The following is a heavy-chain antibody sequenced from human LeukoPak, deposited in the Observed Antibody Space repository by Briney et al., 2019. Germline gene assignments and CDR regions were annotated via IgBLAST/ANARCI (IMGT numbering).Heavy chain of an antibody. CDR1: GFSVTNNY. D-gene: IGHD5-24*01. V-gene: IGHV3-53*01. CDR2: FYVGGAT. Sequence: GGSRRLSCAVSGFSVTNNYMSWVRQAPGKGLEWVSVFYVGGATYYADSVKGRFTISRDNSENTLYLQMKSLRAEDTAVYYCARGDGYNFFDYWGQGTLVTVSS. J-gene: IGHJ4*02. CDR3: ARGDGYNFFDY.